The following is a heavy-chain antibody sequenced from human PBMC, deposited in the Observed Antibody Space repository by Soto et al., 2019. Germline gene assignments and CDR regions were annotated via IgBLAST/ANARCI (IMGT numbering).Heavy chain of an antibody. CDR1: GFTFSSYW. V-gene: IGHV3-7*04. CDR2: IKQDGSEK. CDR3: ARDLASTTIPNF. Sequence: EVQLVESGGGLVQPGGSLRLSCAASGFTFSSYWMSWVRQAPGKGLKWVANIKQDGSEKYYVDSVKGRFTISRDNAKNALYLQVNSLRAEDTAVYYCARDLASTTIPNFWGQGTLVTVSS. J-gene: IGHJ4*02. D-gene: IGHD4-17*01.